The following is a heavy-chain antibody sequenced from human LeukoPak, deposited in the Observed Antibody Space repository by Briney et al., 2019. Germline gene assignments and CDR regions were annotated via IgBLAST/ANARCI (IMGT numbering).Heavy chain of an antibody. CDR2: ISYDGSNK. CDR3: AKGRALICSSTSCEHLDY. D-gene: IGHD2-2*01. Sequence: PGGSLRLSCAASGFTFSSYGMHWVRQAPGKGLEWVAVISYDGSNKYYADSVKGRFTISRDKSKNTLYLQMNSLRAKDTAVYYCAKGRALICSSTSCEHLDYWGQGTLVTVSS. V-gene: IGHV3-30*18. J-gene: IGHJ4*02. CDR1: GFTFSSYG.